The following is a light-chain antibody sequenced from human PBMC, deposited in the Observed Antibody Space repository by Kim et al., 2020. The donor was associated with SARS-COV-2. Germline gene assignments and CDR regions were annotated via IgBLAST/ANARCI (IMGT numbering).Light chain of an antibody. CDR1: QGITSY. Sequence: ATGGDRVTIPCRASQGITSYLAWYQQKPGIAPKLLIYGASTLQSGVPSRLSGSGFGTEFTLTISSLQPEDFATYYCQQLISYPLTFGGGTKVDIK. V-gene: IGKV1-9*01. J-gene: IGKJ4*01. CDR2: GAS. CDR3: QQLISYPLT.